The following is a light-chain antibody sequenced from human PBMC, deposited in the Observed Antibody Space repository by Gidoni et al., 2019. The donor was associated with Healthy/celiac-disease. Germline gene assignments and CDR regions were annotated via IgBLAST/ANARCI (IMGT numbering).Light chain of an antibody. V-gene: IGKV3-11*01. CDR2: DAS. Sequence: EIVLTQSPATLSLSPGERATLPCRASQSVSSYLAWYQQKPGQAPRLLIYDASNRATGIPARFSGSGSVTDFTLTISSLEPEDFAVYYCQQRSNWPRTFGQGTKVEIK. CDR1: QSVSSY. CDR3: QQRSNWPRT. J-gene: IGKJ1*01.